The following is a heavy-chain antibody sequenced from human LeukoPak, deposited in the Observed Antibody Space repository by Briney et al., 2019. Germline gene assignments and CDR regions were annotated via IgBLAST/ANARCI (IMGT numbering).Heavy chain of an antibody. CDR1: GYSFTSYW. D-gene: IGHD4-17*01. CDR2: IYPGDSDT. V-gene: IGHV5-51*01. CDR3: ARRVFYGDYVYNIENWFDP. Sequence: GESLKISCKGFGYSFTSYWIGWVRQMPGKGLEWMGIIYPGDSDTRYSPSFQGQVTISADKSISTAYLQWSSLKASDAAMYYCARRVFYGDYVYNIENWFDPWGQGTLVTVSS. J-gene: IGHJ5*02.